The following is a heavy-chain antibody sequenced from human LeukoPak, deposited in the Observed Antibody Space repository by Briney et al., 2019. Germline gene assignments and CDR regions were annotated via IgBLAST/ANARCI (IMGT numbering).Heavy chain of an antibody. CDR1: GFTFNGYF. Sequence: GASVKVSCKASGFTFNGYFVNWVRQAPGQGLEWMGWINPNSGGTNFAQKFQGRVTMTRDTSISTAYVELSRLRSDDTAVYYCARGPNADRGKSYYYYMDVWGEGTTVTVSS. CDR3: ARGPNADRGKSYYYYMDV. J-gene: IGHJ6*03. CDR2: INPNSGGT. D-gene: IGHD4-23*01. V-gene: IGHV1-2*02.